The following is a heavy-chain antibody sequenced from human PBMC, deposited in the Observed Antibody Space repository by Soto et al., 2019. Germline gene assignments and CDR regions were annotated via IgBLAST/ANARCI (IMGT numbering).Heavy chain of an antibody. J-gene: IGHJ4*02. D-gene: IGHD1-26*01. CDR2: TYYRSKWYN. CDR3: AGMQDGALAY. CDR1: WDSVSSNSAA. V-gene: IGHV6-1*01. Sequence: SXTLSLTCAISWDSVSSNSAAWNWIRQSPSRGLEWLGRTYYRSKWYNEYAVSVKSRITIKPDTSKNQFSLQLNSVIPEDTAVYYCAGMQDGALAYWGQGSLVTVSS.